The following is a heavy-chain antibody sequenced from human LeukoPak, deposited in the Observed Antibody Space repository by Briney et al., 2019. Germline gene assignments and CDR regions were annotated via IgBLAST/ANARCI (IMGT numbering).Heavy chain of an antibody. CDR1: GFTFSSHI. CDR2: ISTSSTYT. D-gene: IGHD3-22*01. V-gene: IGHV3-21*01. Sequence: PGGSLRLSCAASGFTFSSHIMNWVRQAPGKGLEWVSYISTSSTYTYNADSVKGRFTTTRDNAKNSLGLQMNSLRAEDTAVYYCARDLAYYYAGSGFSDAFAMWGQGTMVTVSS. J-gene: IGHJ3*02. CDR3: ARDLAYYYAGSGFSDAFAM.